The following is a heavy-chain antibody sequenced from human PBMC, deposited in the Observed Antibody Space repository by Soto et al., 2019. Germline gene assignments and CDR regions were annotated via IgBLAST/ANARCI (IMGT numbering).Heavy chain of an antibody. V-gene: IGHV3-7*01. CDR1: GFTFSSYW. Sequence: PGGSLRLSCAASGFTFSSYWMSWVRQAPGKGLEWVANIKQDGSEKYYVDSVKGRFTISRDNAKNSLYLQMNSLRAEDTAVYYCARESSNFFYYFDYWGQGTLVTVSS. D-gene: IGHD4-4*01. CDR3: ARESSNFFYYFDY. CDR2: IKQDGSEK. J-gene: IGHJ4*02.